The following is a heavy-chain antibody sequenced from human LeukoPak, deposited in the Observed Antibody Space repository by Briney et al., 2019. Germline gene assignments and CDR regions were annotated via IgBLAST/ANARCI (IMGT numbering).Heavy chain of an antibody. CDR2: INPSGGST. V-gene: IGHV1-46*01. D-gene: IGHD3-22*01. Sequence: GASVKLSCKASGYTFTSYYMHWVRQAPGQGLEWMGIINPSGGSTSYAQKFQGRVTMTRDTSTSTVYMELSSLRSEDTAVYYCAGDPYYYDSSGSTTRAFDYWGQGTLVTVSS. CDR3: AGDPYYYDSSGSTTRAFDY. J-gene: IGHJ4*02. CDR1: GYTFTSYY.